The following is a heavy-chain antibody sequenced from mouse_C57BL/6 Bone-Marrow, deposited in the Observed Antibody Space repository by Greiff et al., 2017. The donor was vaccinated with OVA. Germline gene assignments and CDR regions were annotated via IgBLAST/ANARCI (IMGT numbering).Heavy chain of an antibody. CDR2: IWSGGST. Sequence: VQLQQSGPGLVQPSQSLSITCTVSGFSLTSYGVHWVRQSPGKGLEWLGVIWSGGSTDYNAAFISRLSISKDNSKSQVFFKMNSLQADDTAIYYCARKGDYEREFAYWGQGTLVTVSA. J-gene: IGHJ3*01. CDR1: GFSLTSYG. CDR3: ARKGDYEREFAY. D-gene: IGHD2-4*01. V-gene: IGHV2-2*01.